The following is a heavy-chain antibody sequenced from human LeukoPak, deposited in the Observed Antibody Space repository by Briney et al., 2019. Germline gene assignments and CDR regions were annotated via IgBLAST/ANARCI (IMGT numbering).Heavy chain of an antibody. CDR3: ARDFTTHDAFDI. CDR2: ISYDDSNK. V-gene: IGHV3-30*04. CDR1: GFTFSSYV. J-gene: IGHJ3*02. Sequence: RVGSLRLSCAASGFTFSSYVIHWVGGAPGTGRGWGAVISYDDSNKYYSDSVTGRFTISRDNSTNTLYLQMHSLRAEDTAVYYCARDFTTHDAFDIWGQGTMVTVSS. D-gene: IGHD3-22*01.